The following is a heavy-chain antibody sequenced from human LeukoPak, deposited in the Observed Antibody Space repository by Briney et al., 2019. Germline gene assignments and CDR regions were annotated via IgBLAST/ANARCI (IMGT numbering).Heavy chain of an antibody. CDR2: IYYSGSF. J-gene: IGHJ4*02. D-gene: IGHD2-8*02. Sequence: PSETLSLTCTVSGGSISSSSYFWGWIRQPPGKGLEWIGSIYYSGSFYYNPSLKSRVTISVNTSRNQFSLKLSSVTAADTAVYYCARRIGGGYCTGGSCYIDYWGQGTLVTVSS. CDR1: GGSISSSSYF. V-gene: IGHV4-39*01. CDR3: ARRIGGGYCTGGSCYIDY.